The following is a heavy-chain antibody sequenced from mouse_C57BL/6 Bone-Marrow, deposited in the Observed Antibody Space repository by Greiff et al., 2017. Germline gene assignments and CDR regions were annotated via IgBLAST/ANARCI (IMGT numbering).Heavy chain of an antibody. D-gene: IGHD2-1*01. CDR1: GFSLTSYA. V-gene: IGHV2-9-1*01. J-gene: IGHJ2*01. Sequence: QVQLKESGPGLVAPSQSLSITCTVSGFSLTSYAISWVRQPPGKGLEWRGVIWTGGGTNYNSALKSRLSISKDNSKSQVFLKMNSLQTDDTARYYCARGLLGFDYWGQGTTLTVSS. CDR3: ARGLLGFDY. CDR2: IWTGGGT.